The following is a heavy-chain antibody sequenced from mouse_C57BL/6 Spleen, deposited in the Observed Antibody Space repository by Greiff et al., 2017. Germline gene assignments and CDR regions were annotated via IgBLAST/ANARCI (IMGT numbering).Heavy chain of an antibody. D-gene: IGHD1-1*01. CDR3: ARWGGSSWFAY. CDR1: GFTFTSYG. CDR2: IYPRSGNT. J-gene: IGHJ3*01. V-gene: IGHV1-81*01. Sequence: VQFLQSGAELARPGASVKLSCKASGFTFTSYGISWVKQRTGQGLEWIGEIYPRSGNTYYNEKFKGKATLTADKSSSTVYMELRSLTSEDSAVYFCARWGGSSWFAYWGQGTLVTVSA.